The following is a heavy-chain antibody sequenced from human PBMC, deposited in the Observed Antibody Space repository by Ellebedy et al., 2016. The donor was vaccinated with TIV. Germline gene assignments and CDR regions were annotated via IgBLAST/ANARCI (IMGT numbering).Heavy chain of an antibody. J-gene: IGHJ4*02. D-gene: IGHD6-13*01. Sequence: MPSETLSLTCAVYGGSFSGYYWSWIRQPPGKGLEWFGEITHSGSTNYNPSFKRRVTISVDTSKNQFSLNLSSVTAADTAVYYCARGLARDYWGQGTLVTVSS. CDR1: GGSFSGYY. CDR2: ITHSGST. CDR3: ARGLARDY. V-gene: IGHV4-34*01.